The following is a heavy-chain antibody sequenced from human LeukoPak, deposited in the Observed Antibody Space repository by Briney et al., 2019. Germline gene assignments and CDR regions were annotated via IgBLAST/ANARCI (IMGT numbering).Heavy chain of an antibody. CDR1: GYTFTGYY. D-gene: IGHD3-22*01. CDR2: INPNSGGT. Sequence: ASVKVSCKASGYTFTGYYMHWVRQAPGQGLEWMGWINPNSGGTNYAQKFQGRVTMTRDTSISTAYMELSRLRSDDTAVYYCAGYYDSSGWGGAFDTWGQGTMVTVSS. J-gene: IGHJ3*02. V-gene: IGHV1-2*02. CDR3: AGYYDSSGWGGAFDT.